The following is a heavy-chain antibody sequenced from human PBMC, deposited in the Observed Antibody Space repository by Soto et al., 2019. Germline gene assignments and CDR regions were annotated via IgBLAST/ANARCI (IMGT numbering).Heavy chain of an antibody. J-gene: IGHJ5*02. CDR3: ARHWDLYSSSSIRDNWFDP. D-gene: IGHD6-6*01. CDR1: GGSISSSSYY. V-gene: IGHV4-39*01. CDR2: IYYSGST. Sequence: SETLSLTCTVSGGSISSSSYYWGWIRQPPGKGLEWIGSIYYSGSTYYNPFLKSRVNISVDTSKNQFSLKLSSVTAADTAVYYCARHWDLYSSSSIRDNWFDPWGQGTLVTVSS.